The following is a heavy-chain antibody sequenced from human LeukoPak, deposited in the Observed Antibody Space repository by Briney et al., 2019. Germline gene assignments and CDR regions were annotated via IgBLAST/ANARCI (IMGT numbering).Heavy chain of an antibody. D-gene: IGHD5-18*01. V-gene: IGHV3-21*04. J-gene: IGHJ4*02. Sequence: GGSLRLSCAASGFTFSSYSMNWVRQAPGKGLEWVSSISSSSSYIYYADSVKGRFTISRDNAKNSLYLQMNSLRAEDTAVYYCAKDRRYSYSDYWGQGTLVTVSS. CDR3: AKDRRYSYSDY. CDR2: ISSSSSYI. CDR1: GFTFSSYS.